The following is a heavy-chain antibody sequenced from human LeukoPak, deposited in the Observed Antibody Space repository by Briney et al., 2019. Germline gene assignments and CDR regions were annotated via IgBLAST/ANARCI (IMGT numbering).Heavy chain of an antibody. Sequence: GGSLRLSCAASGFSFNTYAMSWVRQAPGKGLEWVSAISGSGGSTFYADSVKGRFTISRDNSKNTLYLQMNSLRAEDTAVYYCAKGCYGDYGGDAFDIWGQGTMVTVSS. CDR2: ISGSGGST. J-gene: IGHJ3*02. CDR3: AKGCYGDYGGDAFDI. CDR1: GFSFNTYA. V-gene: IGHV3-23*01. D-gene: IGHD4-17*01.